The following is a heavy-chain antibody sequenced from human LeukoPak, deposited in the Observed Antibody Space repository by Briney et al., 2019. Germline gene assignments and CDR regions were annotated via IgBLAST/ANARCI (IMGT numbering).Heavy chain of an antibody. V-gene: IGHV3-48*03. CDR3: ARGVPYYYGSGDADFDY. D-gene: IGHD3-10*01. CDR1: GFTFSSYE. J-gene: IGHJ4*02. CDR2: ISSSGSTI. Sequence: GGSLRLSCAASGFTFSSYEMNWVRQAPGKGLEWVSYISSSGSTIYYADSVKGRFTISRDNAKNSLYLQMNSLRAEDTAVYCCARGVPYYYGSGDADFDYWGQGTLVTVSS.